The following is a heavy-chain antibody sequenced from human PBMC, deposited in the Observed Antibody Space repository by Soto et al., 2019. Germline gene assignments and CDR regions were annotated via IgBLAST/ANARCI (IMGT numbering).Heavy chain of an antibody. J-gene: IGHJ4*02. CDR1: GYSFTSYW. Sequence: PGESLKISCKGSGYSFTSYWIGWVRQMPGKGLEWMGIIYPGDSDTRYSPSFQGQVTISADKSISTAYLQWSSLKASDTAMYYCASSLRDYYDSSGLDYWGQGTLVTSPQ. CDR3: ASSLRDYYDSSGLDY. V-gene: IGHV5-51*01. D-gene: IGHD3-22*01. CDR2: IYPGDSDT.